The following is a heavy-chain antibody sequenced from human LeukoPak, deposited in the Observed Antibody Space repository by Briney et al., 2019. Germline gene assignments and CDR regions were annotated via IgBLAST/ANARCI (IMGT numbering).Heavy chain of an antibody. D-gene: IGHD5-12*01. CDR2: ISSSGSTI. CDR3: ARDPRGYSGYDHPRFGFDY. V-gene: IGHV3-48*03. CDR1: GFTFSSYE. Sequence: DPGGSLRLSCAASGFTFSSYEMNWVRQAPGKGLEWVSYISSSGSTIYYADSVKGRFTISRDNAKNSLYLQMNSLRAEDTAVYYCARDPRGYSGYDHPRFGFDYWGQGTLVTVSS. J-gene: IGHJ4*02.